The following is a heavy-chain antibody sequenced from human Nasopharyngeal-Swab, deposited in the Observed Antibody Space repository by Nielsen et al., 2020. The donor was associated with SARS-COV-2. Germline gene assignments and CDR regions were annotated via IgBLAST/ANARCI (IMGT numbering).Heavy chain of an antibody. J-gene: IGHJ4*02. Sequence: GGSLRLSCAASGFTFSSYSMNWVRQAPGKGLEWVSSISSSSSYIYYADSVKGRFTISRDNAKNSLYPQMSSLRAEDTAVYYCARSGELRFLEWLNTRPDYWGQGTLVTVSS. CDR1: GFTFSSYS. CDR3: ARSGELRFLEWLNTRPDY. V-gene: IGHV3-21*01. CDR2: ISSSSSYI. D-gene: IGHD3-3*01.